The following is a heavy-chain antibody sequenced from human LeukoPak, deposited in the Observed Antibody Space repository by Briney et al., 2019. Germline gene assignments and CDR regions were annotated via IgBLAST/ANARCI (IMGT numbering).Heavy chain of an antibody. CDR1: GYTFTGYD. V-gene: IGHV1-8*03. D-gene: IGHD6-19*01. CDR3: ARTVSSSSGRGPCMDV. CDR2: MNPNSGNT. J-gene: IGHJ6*03. Sequence: ASVKVSCKASGYTFTGYDINWVRQATGQGLEWMGWMNPNSGNTGYAQKFQGRVTITRNTSISTAYMELSSLRSEDTAVYYCARTVSSSSGRGPCMDVWGKGTTVTVPS.